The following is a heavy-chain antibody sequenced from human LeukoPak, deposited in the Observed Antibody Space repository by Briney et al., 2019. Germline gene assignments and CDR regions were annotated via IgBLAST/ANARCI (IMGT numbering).Heavy chain of an antibody. D-gene: IGHD2-15*01. CDR1: GFTVSSNY. V-gene: IGHV3-53*01. CDR2: IYSGGST. Sequence: GGSLRLSCAASGFTVSSNYMSWVRQAPGKGLEWVSVIYSGGSTYYADSVKGRFTISRDNSKNTLYLQMNSLRAEDTAVYYCARDLRGYQCSGGSCYSDYYYGMDVWGQGTTVTVSS. J-gene: IGHJ6*02. CDR3: ARDLRGYQCSGGSCYSDYYYGMDV.